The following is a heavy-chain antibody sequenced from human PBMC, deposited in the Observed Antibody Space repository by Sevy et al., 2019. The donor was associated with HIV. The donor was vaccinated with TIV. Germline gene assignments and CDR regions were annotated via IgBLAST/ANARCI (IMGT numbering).Heavy chain of an antibody. V-gene: IGHV3-23*01. CDR1: GFTFSSYA. Sequence: GGSLRLSCTSSGFTFSSYAMNWVRQAPGKGLEWVSTISHSGDSTYYADSVKGRFTISRDNSENTLYLKMNSLRAEVTALYYCAGRKVGDFWSGSIRGPWAGGPLFDYWGQGTLVTVSS. CDR2: ISHSGDST. CDR3: AGRKVGDFWSGSIRGPWAGGPLFDY. D-gene: IGHD3-3*01. J-gene: IGHJ4*02.